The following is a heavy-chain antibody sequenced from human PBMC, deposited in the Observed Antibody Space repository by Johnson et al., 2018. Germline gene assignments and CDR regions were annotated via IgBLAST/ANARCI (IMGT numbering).Heavy chain of an antibody. CDR1: GFTFSSYG. D-gene: IGHD3-22*01. J-gene: IGHJ3*01. CDR3: TRGITMMWGSPNAFDV. CDR2: ISRTGSPP. V-gene: IGHV3-NL1*01. Sequence: QVQLVESGGGVVQPGRSLRLSCAASGFTFSSYGMHWVRQAPGKGLEWVSSISRTGSPPFYADSVKDRFPISRDHSKNTLSLQVNSLRAEDTALYYCTRGITMMWGSPNAFDVWGQGTMVTVSS.